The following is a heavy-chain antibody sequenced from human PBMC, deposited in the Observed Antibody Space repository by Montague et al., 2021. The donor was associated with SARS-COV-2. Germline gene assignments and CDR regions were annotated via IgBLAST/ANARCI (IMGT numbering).Heavy chain of an antibody. J-gene: IGHJ4*02. CDR1: GDSISNYS. Sequence: SETLSLTCSVSGDSISNYSWSWIRQSPGKGLEWIGYIYYSGSTNYNPSLTSRVTVSVDTSKNQVSLKLTSVTAADTAVYYCARDDFRWDFDCWGQGTLVTVSS. V-gene: IGHV4-4*08. CDR2: IYYSGST. CDR3: ARDDFRWDFDC. D-gene: IGHD2/OR15-2a*01.